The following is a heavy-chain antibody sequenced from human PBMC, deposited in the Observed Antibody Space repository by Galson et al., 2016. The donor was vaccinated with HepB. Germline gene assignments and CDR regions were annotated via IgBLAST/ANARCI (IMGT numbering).Heavy chain of an antibody. D-gene: IGHD1-26*01. CDR1: GSSISSGYY. CDR3: ARDSSGSYLPFDY. Sequence: SETLSLTCTVSGSSISSGYYWGWIRQPPGKGLEWMATIHHTGNTYYNPSLKSRIIISVDRNRNFFSLDVTSVTAADTAVYYCARDSSGSYLPFDYWGQGTLVTVSS. V-gene: IGHV4-38-2*02. J-gene: IGHJ4*02. CDR2: IHHTGNT.